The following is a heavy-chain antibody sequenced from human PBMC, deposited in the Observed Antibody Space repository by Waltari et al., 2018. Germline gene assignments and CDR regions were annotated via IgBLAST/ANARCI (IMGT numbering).Heavy chain of an antibody. CDR1: GFPFGSYW. J-gene: IGHJ4*02. CDR2: IKQDGSEK. V-gene: IGHV3-7*01. D-gene: IGHD1-26*01. Sequence: EVQLVESGVGLVQPGGPLRLPCAASGFPFGSYWLTWVRQAPGKGLEWVANIKQDGSEKYYVDSVKGRFTISRDNAKNSLYLQMNSLRAEDTAVYYCARDWRATLYFDYWGQGTLVTVSS. CDR3: ARDWRATLYFDY.